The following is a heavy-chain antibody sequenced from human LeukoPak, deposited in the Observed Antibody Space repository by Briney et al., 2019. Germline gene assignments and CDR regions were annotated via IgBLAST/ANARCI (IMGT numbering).Heavy chain of an antibody. D-gene: IGHD5-18*01. CDR1: GFIFSHYA. Sequence: GGSLRLSCAASGFIFSHYAMHWVRLAPGKGLEWVAVISYDGSNKYYADSVKGRFTISRDNSKNTLCLQMNSLRAEDTAMYYCARDIQNVDTPMALDYWGQGTLVTVSS. CDR3: ARDIQNVDTPMALDY. J-gene: IGHJ4*02. V-gene: IGHV3-30*04. CDR2: ISYDGSNK.